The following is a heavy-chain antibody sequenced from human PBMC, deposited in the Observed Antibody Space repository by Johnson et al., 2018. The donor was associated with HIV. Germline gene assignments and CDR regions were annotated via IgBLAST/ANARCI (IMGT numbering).Heavy chain of an antibody. D-gene: IGHD3-10*01. V-gene: IGHV3-7*01. CDR1: GFTFSSYW. Sequence: VQLVESGGGLVQPGGSLRLSCAASGFTFSSYWMSWVRQAPGKGLEWVANIKQDGSEKYYVDSVKGRFTISRDNAKNSLYLQMNSLRAEDTAVYYCARESPGLGVNGFDIWGQGTMVTVSS. CDR3: ARESPGLGVNGFDI. J-gene: IGHJ3*02. CDR2: IKQDGSEK.